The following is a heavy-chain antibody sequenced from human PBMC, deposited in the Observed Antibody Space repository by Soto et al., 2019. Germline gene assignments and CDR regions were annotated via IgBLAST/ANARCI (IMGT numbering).Heavy chain of an antibody. CDR3: AKGPGMYYYDSSGYYHYDY. V-gene: IGHV3-23*01. Sequence: GGSLRLSCAASGFTFSSYAMSWVRQAPGKGLEWVSAISGSGVSTYYADSVKGRFTISRDNSKNTLYLQMNSLRAEDTAVYYCAKGPGMYYYDSSGYYHYDYWGQGTLVTVSS. J-gene: IGHJ4*02. CDR2: ISGSGVST. D-gene: IGHD3-22*01. CDR1: GFTFSSYA.